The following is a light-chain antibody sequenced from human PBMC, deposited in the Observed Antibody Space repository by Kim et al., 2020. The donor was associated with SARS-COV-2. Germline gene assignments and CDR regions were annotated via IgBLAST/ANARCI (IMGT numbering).Light chain of an antibody. Sequence: RATPTRSTRQSVSIRYLTCHQQKPGLAPRLLIYGASNRAAGIPDRFSGSGSGTDFTLTISRLGPEDFALYYCQQYGHSPPTWTFGQGTKVDIK. V-gene: IGKV3-20*01. CDR2: GAS. CDR3: QQYGHSPPTWT. J-gene: IGKJ1*01. CDR1: QSVSIRY.